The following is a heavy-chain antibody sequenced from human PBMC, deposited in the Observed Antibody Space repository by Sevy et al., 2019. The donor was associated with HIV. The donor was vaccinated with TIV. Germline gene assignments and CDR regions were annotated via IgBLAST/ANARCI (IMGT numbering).Heavy chain of an antibody. D-gene: IGHD3-10*01. CDR2: IRSKGYGGTT. CDR3: AAMPNLWFGEFFAN. V-gene: IGHV3-49*03. Sequence: GGSLRLSCLGSGFTFGDYALSWFRQAPGKGLEWVGFIRSKGYGGTTEYGAPVKGRFTISRDDSKDIAYLQMTSLKTEDTAVYYCAAMPNLWFGEFFANWGRGTLVTVSS. CDR1: GFTFGDYA. J-gene: IGHJ4*01.